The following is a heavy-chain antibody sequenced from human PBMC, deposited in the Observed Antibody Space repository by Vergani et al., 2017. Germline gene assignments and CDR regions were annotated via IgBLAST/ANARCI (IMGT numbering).Heavy chain of an antibody. D-gene: IGHD3-3*01. V-gene: IGHV3-23*01. CDR3: AKGRLRFVEWLLYDY. Sequence: EVQLLESGGGLVQPGGSLRLSCAASGFPFSSYAMSWVRQAPGKGLEWVSAISGSGGSTYYADSVKGRFTISRDNSKNTLYLQMNSLRAEDTAVYYCAKGRLRFVEWLLYDYWGQGTLVTVSS. CDR2: ISGSGGST. CDR1: GFPFSSYA. J-gene: IGHJ4*02.